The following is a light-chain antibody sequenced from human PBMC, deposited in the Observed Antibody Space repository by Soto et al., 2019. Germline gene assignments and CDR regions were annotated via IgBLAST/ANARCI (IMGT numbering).Light chain of an antibody. V-gene: IGKV3-15*01. J-gene: IGKJ4*01. CDR1: QSVGTT. CDR2: GAS. Sequence: EIVMTQSPATLSVSPGERVTLSCRASQSVGTTLAWYQQKPGQPPRLLIRGASTRATGIPDRFGGSGSGTEFTLTISSLLSEDFAVYYCQQYSTWLSFGGGTKVEIK. CDR3: QQYSTWLS.